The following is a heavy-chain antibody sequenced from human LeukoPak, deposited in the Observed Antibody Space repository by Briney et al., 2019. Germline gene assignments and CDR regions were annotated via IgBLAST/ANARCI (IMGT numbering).Heavy chain of an antibody. V-gene: IGHV4-59*01. CDR3: ARGPALVGYWSYYMDV. D-gene: IGHD2-8*02. CDR1: GGSISSYY. J-gene: IGHJ6*03. CDR2: IYYSGRT. Sequence: SETLSLTCTVSGGSISSYYWSWIRQPPGKGLEWIGYIYYSGRTKYNPSLKSRVTISVDTSKNQFSLKLNSVTAADTAVYYCARGPALVGYWSYYMDVWGKGTTVTVSS.